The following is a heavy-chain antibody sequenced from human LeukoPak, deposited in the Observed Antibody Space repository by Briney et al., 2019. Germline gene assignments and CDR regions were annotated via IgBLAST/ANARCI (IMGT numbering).Heavy chain of an antibody. Sequence: SGPTLVNPTHTLTLTCTCSGFALSTRGVGVGWSRQPAGIALEGLPVIFWTDDNRYSPSLKSRLTITKDTSKNQVVLTMTPMDPVVTATYYCAHRPKRTLKLERPKWAWFDPWGQGTLVTVSS. D-gene: IGHD1-1*01. V-gene: IGHV2-5*01. CDR2: IFWTDDN. CDR1: GFALSTRGVG. J-gene: IGHJ5*02. CDR3: AHRPKRTLKLERPKWAWFDP.